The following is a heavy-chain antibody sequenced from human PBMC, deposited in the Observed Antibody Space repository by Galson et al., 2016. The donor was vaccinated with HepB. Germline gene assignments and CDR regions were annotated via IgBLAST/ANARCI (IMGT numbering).Heavy chain of an antibody. CDR1: GGTFSNFA. J-gene: IGHJ4*02. CDR2: ISANSGNT. CDR3: AREPVRLDDLLTGPPKNPDY. Sequence: SVKVSCKASGGTFSNFAISWLRQAPGQGLEWLGWISANSGNTIYAQKFQDRVTMTRDTSASTDYMDLRSLRSDDTAVYYCAREPVRLDDLLTGPPKNPDYGGQGTLVTVSS. V-gene: IGHV1-18*01. D-gene: IGHD3-9*01.